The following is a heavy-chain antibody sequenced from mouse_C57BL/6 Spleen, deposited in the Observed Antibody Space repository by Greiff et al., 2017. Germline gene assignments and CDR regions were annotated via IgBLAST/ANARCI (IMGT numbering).Heavy chain of an antibody. CDR1: GYTFTSYG. V-gene: IGHV1-81*01. CDR3: ARYYYGSSYGDY. D-gene: IGHD1-1*01. Sequence: VKLQQSGAELARPGASVKLSCKASGYTFTSYGISWVKQRTGQGLEWIGEIYPRSGNTYYNEKFKGKATLTADKSSSTAYMELRSLTSEDSAVYFCARYYYGSSYGDYWGQGTTLTVSS. J-gene: IGHJ2*01. CDR2: IYPRSGNT.